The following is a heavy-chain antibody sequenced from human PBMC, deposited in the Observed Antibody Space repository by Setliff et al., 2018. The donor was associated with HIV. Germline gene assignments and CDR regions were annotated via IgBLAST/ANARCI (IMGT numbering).Heavy chain of an antibody. CDR2: ISSSSSTI. Sequence: PGGSLRLSCAASGFTFSSYSMNWVRQAPGKGLEWVSYISSSSSTIYYADSVKGRFTISRDNAKNSLYLQMNSLRAEDTAVYYCARDLGYSSSWYSEGVDDYWGQGTLVTVSS. V-gene: IGHV3-48*01. CDR3: ARDLGYSSSWYSEGVDDY. D-gene: IGHD6-13*01. CDR1: GFTFSSYS. J-gene: IGHJ4*02.